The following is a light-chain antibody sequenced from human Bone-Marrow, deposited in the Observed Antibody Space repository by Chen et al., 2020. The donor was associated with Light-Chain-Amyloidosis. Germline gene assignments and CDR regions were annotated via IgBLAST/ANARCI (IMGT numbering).Light chain of an antibody. V-gene: IGKV3-20*01. Sequence: EIVFTHSPRPPCWAPVERATLYCRASQTVTDNYFAWYQQKPGQAPRLLVFGASSGATGIPDKFSGSGSGTDFTLTISRLEAEDFAVYYCQQYGSSPNTVGGGTKVEIK. CDR2: GAS. CDR3: QQYGSSPNT. J-gene: IGKJ4*01. CDR1: QTVTDNY.